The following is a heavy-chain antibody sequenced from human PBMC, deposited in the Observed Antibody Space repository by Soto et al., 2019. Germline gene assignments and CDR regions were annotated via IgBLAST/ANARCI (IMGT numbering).Heavy chain of an antibody. CDR3: ARDPWAADY. CDR1: GLPVSTKY. Sequence: GGSLRLSCAASGLPVSTKYMSWVRQAPGKGLEWVSVIYSGGSTFYADSVRGRFTISRDNSKNTVNLQMNSLRAEDTAVYYCARDPWAADYWGQGTLVTVSS. CDR2: IYSGGST. V-gene: IGHV3-66*01. J-gene: IGHJ4*02. D-gene: IGHD3-16*01.